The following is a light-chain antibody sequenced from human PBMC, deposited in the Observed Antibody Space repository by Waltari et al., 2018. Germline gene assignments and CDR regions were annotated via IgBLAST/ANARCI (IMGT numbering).Light chain of an antibody. CDR3: QHRSNLIT. Sequence: EIVLTQSPATLSLSPGERATLSCRASQSVGSNLAWYQQNSGQAPGLLIYDVSRRATGTPARFSGSGSVTDFTLTISSLEPEDFAVYYCQHRSNLITFGQGTRLEIK. V-gene: IGKV3-11*01. J-gene: IGKJ5*01. CDR2: DVS. CDR1: QSVGSN.